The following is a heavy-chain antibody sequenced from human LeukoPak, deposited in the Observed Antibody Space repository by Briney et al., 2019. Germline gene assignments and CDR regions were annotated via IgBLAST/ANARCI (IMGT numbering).Heavy chain of an antibody. CDR2: ISWNSGSI. Sequence: GGSLRLSCAASGFTFDDYAMHWVRQAPGKGLEWVSGISWNSGSIGYADSVKGRFTISRDNAKNSLYLQMNSLRAEDTALYYCAKGGGAVAPPEDYYYMDVWGKGTTVTVSS. V-gene: IGHV3-9*01. J-gene: IGHJ6*03. CDR3: AKGGGAVAPPEDYYYMDV. D-gene: IGHD6-19*01. CDR1: GFTFDDYA.